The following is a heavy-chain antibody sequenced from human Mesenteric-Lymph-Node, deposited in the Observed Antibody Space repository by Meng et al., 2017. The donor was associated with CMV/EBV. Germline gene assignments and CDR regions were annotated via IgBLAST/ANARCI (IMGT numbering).Heavy chain of an antibody. CDR3: APTNSLLAAY. Sequence: GGSLRLSCAASGFTFSRYWMHWVRQAPGKGLVWVARISGDGSATTYADSVKGRFTISRDNAENTLYLQMNALRAEDTAVYYCAPTNSLLAAYWGQGTLVTVSS. CDR2: ISGDGSAT. D-gene: IGHD2/OR15-2a*01. CDR1: GFTFSRYW. V-gene: IGHV3-74*01. J-gene: IGHJ4*02.